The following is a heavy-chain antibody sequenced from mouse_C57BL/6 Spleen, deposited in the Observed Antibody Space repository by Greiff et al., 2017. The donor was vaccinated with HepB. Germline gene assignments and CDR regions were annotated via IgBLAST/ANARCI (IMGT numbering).Heavy chain of an antibody. J-gene: IGHJ1*03. D-gene: IGHD2-5*01. V-gene: IGHV1-76*01. Sequence: QVQLQQSGAELVRPGASVKLSCKASGYTFTDYYINWVKQRSGQGLEWIARIYPGSGNTYYNEKFKGKATLTAEKSSSTAYMQLSSLTSEDSAVYFCARHYSNYYWYFDVWGTGTTVTVSS. CDR1: GYTFTDYY. CDR3: ARHYSNYYWYFDV. CDR2: IYPGSGNT.